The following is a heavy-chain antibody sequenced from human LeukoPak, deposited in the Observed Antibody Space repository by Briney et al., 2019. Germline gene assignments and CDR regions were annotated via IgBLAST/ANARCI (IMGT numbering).Heavy chain of an antibody. Sequence: ASVKVSCKASGYTLTSYGINWMRQAPGQGLEWMGWINPNSGGTNYAQKFQGRVTMTRDTSISTAYMELSRLRSDDTAVYYCARDFGSGYINWFDPWGQGTLVTVSS. CDR1: GYTLTSYG. V-gene: IGHV1-2*02. D-gene: IGHD3-22*01. CDR3: ARDFGSGYINWFDP. CDR2: INPNSGGT. J-gene: IGHJ5*02.